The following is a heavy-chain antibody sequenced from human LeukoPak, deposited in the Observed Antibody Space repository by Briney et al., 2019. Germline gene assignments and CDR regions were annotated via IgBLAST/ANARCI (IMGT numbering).Heavy chain of an antibody. Sequence: GGSLRLSCAASGFTFSSYAMSWVRQAPGQGLEWVSGISGSGGSTFYADSVKGRFTISRHNSKNTLYLQMNSLRAEDTAVYYCAREVVTMVRHDAFDIWGQGTMVTVSS. D-gene: IGHD3-10*01. CDR1: GFTFSSYA. V-gene: IGHV3-23*01. CDR3: AREVVTMVRHDAFDI. CDR2: ISGSGGST. J-gene: IGHJ3*02.